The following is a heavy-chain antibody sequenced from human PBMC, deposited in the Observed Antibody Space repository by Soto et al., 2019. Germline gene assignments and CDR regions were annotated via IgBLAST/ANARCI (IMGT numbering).Heavy chain of an antibody. CDR3: AREGVPTHGLDV. D-gene: IGHD3-16*01. Sequence: SETLSLTCTVSGGSISSGDYYWSWIRQPPGKGLEWIGYIFYTGITNYNPSFKSRVTMSVDTSKNYFSLNLSSVTAADTAVYFCAREGVPTHGLDVWGQGTTVTVSS. CDR2: IFYTGIT. CDR1: GGSISSGDYY. V-gene: IGHV4-61*03. J-gene: IGHJ6*02.